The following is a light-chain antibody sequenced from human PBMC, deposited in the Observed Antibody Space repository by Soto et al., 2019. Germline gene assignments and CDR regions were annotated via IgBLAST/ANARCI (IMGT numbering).Light chain of an antibody. Sequence: EIVMTQSPATLSVSTGERATLSCRASQSVSSNLAWYQQKPGQAPRLLIYGASTRATGISARFSGSGSGTEFTLTISSLQSEDFAVYYCQQYDDWPRTFGPGTKVDIK. CDR2: GAS. J-gene: IGKJ3*01. CDR1: QSVSSN. CDR3: QQYDDWPRT. V-gene: IGKV3-15*01.